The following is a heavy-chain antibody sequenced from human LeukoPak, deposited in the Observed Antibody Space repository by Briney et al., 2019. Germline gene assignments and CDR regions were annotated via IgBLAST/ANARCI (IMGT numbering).Heavy chain of an antibody. Sequence: PGGPLRLSCAASGFTFSSYAMHWVRQAPGKGLEWVAVISYDGSNKYYADSVKGRFTISRDNSKNTLYLQMNSLRAEDTAVYYCAKGRAAAVYGMDVWGQGTTVTVSS. J-gene: IGHJ6*02. CDR3: AKGRAAAVYGMDV. CDR2: ISYDGSNK. CDR1: GFTFSSYA. D-gene: IGHD6-13*01. V-gene: IGHV3-30-3*01.